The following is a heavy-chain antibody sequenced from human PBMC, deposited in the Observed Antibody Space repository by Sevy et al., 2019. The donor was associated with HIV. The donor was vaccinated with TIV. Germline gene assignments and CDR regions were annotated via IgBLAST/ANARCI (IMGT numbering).Heavy chain of an antibody. CDR2: ITGDSSYM. Sequence: GGSLRLSCAASGFTFSSYNMNWVRQAPGKGLEWISSITGDSSYMYDADSVKGRFTISRENAKNSLYLHTNGLRAEDTAVYYCARDRPTLNYHASSGYNYYFDSWGQGTLVTVSS. J-gene: IGHJ4*02. CDR1: GFTFSSYN. CDR3: ARDRPTLNYHASSGYNYYFDS. D-gene: IGHD3-22*01. V-gene: IGHV3-21*01.